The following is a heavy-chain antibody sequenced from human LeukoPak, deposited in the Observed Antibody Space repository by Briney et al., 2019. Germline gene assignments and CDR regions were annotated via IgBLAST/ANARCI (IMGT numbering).Heavy chain of an antibody. J-gene: IGHJ4*02. CDR3: ASRKLGNDY. CDR1: GVSVSNYC. CDR2: IYHTGST. D-gene: IGHD7-27*01. Sequence: SETLSLTCTSSGVSVSNYCLSWIRQSPGKGLEWIGYIYHTGSTSYSPSLKTRVTISEDTSQNQFSLRLSSVTAADTAVYYCASRKLGNDYWGQGTLVTVSS. V-gene: IGHV4-59*02.